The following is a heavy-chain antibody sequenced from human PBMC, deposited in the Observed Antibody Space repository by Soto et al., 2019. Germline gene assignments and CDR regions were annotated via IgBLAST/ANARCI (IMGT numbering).Heavy chain of an antibody. Sequence: QVQLQESGPGLVKPSETLSLTCTVSGGSISSGGYYWSWLRQHPGKGLEWIGYIYYSGGTNYSPSLKSRVTILGDTSKEQFSLKLSSVTAADTAIYYCAREFLLYGDYVEGTYRAFDIWGHGTLVTVSS. D-gene: IGHD4-17*01. CDR3: AREFLLYGDYVEGTYRAFDI. J-gene: IGHJ3*02. V-gene: IGHV4-31*03. CDR1: GGSISSGGYY. CDR2: IYYSGGT.